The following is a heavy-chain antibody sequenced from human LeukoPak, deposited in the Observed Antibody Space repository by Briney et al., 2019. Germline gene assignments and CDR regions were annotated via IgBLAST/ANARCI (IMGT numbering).Heavy chain of an antibody. J-gene: IGHJ4*02. CDR2: IYTSGST. CDR3: ARAMSRSGAEDY. CDR1: GGSISSGDYY. Sequence: PSETLSLTCTVSGGSISSGDYYWSWIRQPAGKGLEWIGRIYTSGSTNYNHSLKSRVTMSVDTSKNQFSLKLSSVTAADTAVYYCARAMSRSGAEDYWGQGTLVTVSS. D-gene: IGHD3-10*01. V-gene: IGHV4-61*02.